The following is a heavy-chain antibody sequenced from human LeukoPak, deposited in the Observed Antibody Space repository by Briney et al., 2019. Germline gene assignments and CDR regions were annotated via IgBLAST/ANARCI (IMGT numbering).Heavy chain of an antibody. D-gene: IGHD6-13*01. Sequence: NLGESPKISRKGSGYSFTNYCIGRGRQTPGKSLEAMGIIYTGDSNTRYSPSFKGQVTISADKSISSAYLQWSSVKASDTAMYYCARRSSRSWYGYYFDYWGQGTLVTVSS. V-gene: IGHV5-51*01. CDR1: GYSFTNYC. CDR2: IYTGDSNT. CDR3: ARRSSRSWYGYYFDY. J-gene: IGHJ4*02.